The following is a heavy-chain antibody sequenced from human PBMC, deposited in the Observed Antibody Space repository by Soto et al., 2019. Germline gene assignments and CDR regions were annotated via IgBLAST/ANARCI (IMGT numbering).Heavy chain of an antibody. J-gene: IGHJ5*02. CDR1: GFTFSSYA. CDR3: AKGWVGGDYDPNWFDP. V-gene: IGHV3-23*01. CDR2: ISGSGGST. D-gene: IGHD4-17*01. Sequence: EVQLLESGGGLVQPGGSLRLSCAASGFTFSSYAMSWVRQAPGKGLEWVSAISGSGGSTYYADSVKGRFTISRDNSKNTLYLQMNSLRAEDTAVYYCAKGWVGGDYDPNWFDPWGQGTLVIVSP.